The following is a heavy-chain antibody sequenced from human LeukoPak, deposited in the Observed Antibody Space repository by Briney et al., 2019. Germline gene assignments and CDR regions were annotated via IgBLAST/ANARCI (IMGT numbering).Heavy chain of an antibody. D-gene: IGHD5-18*01. J-gene: IGHJ2*01. CDR2: IKRDGSSP. CDR1: GFTFSSYW. CDR3: AKDRASSWWYFDL. Sequence: PGGSLRLSCAASGFTFSSYWMHWIRHAPGKGLVWVSRIKRDGSSPAYADSVKGRFTISRDNSKNTLYLQMNSLRAEDTAVYYCAKDRASSWWYFDLWGRGTLVTVSS. V-gene: IGHV3-74*01.